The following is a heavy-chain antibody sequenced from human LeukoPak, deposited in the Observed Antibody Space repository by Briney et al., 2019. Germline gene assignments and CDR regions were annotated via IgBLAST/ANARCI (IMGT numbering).Heavy chain of an antibody. Sequence: ASVKVSCKSSGYAFTVHGISWVRQAPGQGLEWMGWISPYNGQTKFAQKFQGRVTLTIDTYRSIVYMEVKSLRSDDTAVYYCARDHTGETFLDAFDIWGQGTVVTVAS. CDR3: ARDHTGETFLDAFDI. CDR2: ISPYNGQT. V-gene: IGHV1-18*01. D-gene: IGHD1-1*01. J-gene: IGHJ3*02. CDR1: GYAFTVHG.